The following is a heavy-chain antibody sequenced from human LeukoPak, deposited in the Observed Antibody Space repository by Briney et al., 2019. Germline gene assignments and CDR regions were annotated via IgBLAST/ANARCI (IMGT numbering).Heavy chain of an antibody. D-gene: IGHD6-13*01. Sequence: GGSLRLSCAASGFTFSIYSMNWVRQAPGKGLEWVSSISSSSSYIYYADSVKGRFTISRDNAKNSLYLQMNSLRAEETAVYYCARDRESSSWFDYWGQGTLVTVSS. CDR1: GFTFSIYS. CDR2: ISSSSSYI. J-gene: IGHJ4*02. V-gene: IGHV3-21*01. CDR3: ARDRESSSWFDY.